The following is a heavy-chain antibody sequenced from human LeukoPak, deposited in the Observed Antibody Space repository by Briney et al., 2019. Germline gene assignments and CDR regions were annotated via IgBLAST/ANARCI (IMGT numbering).Heavy chain of an antibody. CDR1: GFTVSSNF. CDR2: IFSDGNT. Sequence: GGSLRLSCAASGFTVSSNFMSWVRQAPGKGPEWVSVIFSDGNTFYADSVEGRFTISRDSSKNTVYLQMNSPRAEDTAVYYCAKGYTAMVPEQYAWGQGTLVTVSS. D-gene: IGHD5-18*01. J-gene: IGHJ5*02. V-gene: IGHV3-66*01. CDR3: AKGYTAMVPEQYA.